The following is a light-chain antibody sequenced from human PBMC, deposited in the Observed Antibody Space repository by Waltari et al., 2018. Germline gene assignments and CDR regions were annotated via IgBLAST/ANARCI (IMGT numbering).Light chain of an antibody. CDR1: QSISNW. CDR2: EAS. J-gene: IGKJ4*01. Sequence: DIQLTQYPSNLSASVGDRVTITCRASQSISNWLAWYQQKPGKAPKLLIYEASTLGSWVPSRFSGSGSGTEFTLTISSLHPDDFATYYCQQYNSYSLLTFGGGTKVEIK. V-gene: IGKV1-5*03. CDR3: QQYNSYSLLT.